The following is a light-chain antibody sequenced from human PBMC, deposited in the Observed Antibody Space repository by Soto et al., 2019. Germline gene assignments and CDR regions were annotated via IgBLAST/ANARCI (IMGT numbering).Light chain of an antibody. J-gene: IGKJ4*01. CDR1: QSVSSN. CDR2: GAS. CDR3: QQYKNWPPLT. Sequence: EIVMTQSPATLSVSPGERATLSCRASQSVSSNLAWYQQKPGQAPRLLIYGASTRATGIPARFSGSGSGTEFTLTISSLQSEDFAVYYGQQYKNWPPLTFGGGTKVEIK. V-gene: IGKV3-15*01.